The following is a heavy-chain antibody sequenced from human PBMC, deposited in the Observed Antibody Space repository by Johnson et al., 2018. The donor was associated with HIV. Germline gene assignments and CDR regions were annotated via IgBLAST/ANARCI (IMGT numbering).Heavy chain of an antibody. V-gene: IGHV3-30-3*01. CDR3: VRRFYDSSAFDI. J-gene: IGHJ3*02. CDR1: GFTFSSFA. D-gene: IGHD3-22*01. CDR2: ISYDGSNK. Sequence: QVQLVESGGGVVQPGTSLRLSCAASGFTFSSFAMHWVRQAQGKGLEWMAFISYDGSNKYFTDSVRGRFTISRDNSKNTLFLQMNSLRAEDTAVYYCVRRFYDSSAFDIWGQGTLVTVSS.